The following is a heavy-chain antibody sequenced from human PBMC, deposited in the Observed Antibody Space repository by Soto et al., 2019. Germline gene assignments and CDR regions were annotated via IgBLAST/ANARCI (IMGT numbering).Heavy chain of an antibody. J-gene: IGHJ4*02. CDR2: IYHSGST. CDR1: GGSISSSNW. V-gene: IGHV4-4*02. Sequence: QVQLQESGPGLVKPSGTLSLTCAVSGGSISSSNWWSWVRQPPGKGLEWIGEIYHSGSTNYNPSLMSRVTVAVDTSKDQFSLKMSSVTAADTAVYYGARGSVVVPAAMKWGQGTLVTVCS. D-gene: IGHD2-2*01. CDR3: ARGSVVVPAAMK.